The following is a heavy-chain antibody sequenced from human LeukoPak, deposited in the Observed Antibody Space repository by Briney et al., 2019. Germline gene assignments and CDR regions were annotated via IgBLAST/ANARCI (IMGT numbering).Heavy chain of an antibody. J-gene: IGHJ5*02. CDR3: ARICTNGICWVTS. CDR1: GFTFSSYW. CDR2: IKRDGSEK. Sequence: GGSLRLSCAASGFTFSSYWMTWLRQAPGKGLEWVANIKRDGSEKYYVDSVKGRFTISRDNAKNSLYLHMNSLRAEDTAVDYCARICTNGICWVTSWGQGTLVTVSS. V-gene: IGHV3-7*01. D-gene: IGHD2-8*01.